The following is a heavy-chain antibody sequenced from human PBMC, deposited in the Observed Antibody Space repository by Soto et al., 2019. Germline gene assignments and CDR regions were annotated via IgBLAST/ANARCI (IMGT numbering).Heavy chain of an antibody. CDR1: GFTFSSYT. CDR2: ICHSRTYI. CDR3: ARVKVGVTGWRHFDH. J-gene: IGHJ4*02. V-gene: IGHV3-21*01. D-gene: IGHD1-26*01. Sequence: GGSLRLSCAASGFTFSSYTFAWVRQAPGEGLEWVSSICHSRTYIYYADSMKGRFTVSRANDNHSLFLQMDSLRVEDTAVYYCARVKVGVTGWRHFDHWGQG.